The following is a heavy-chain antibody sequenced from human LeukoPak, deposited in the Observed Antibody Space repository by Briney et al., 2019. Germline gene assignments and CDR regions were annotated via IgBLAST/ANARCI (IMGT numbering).Heavy chain of an antibody. Sequence: ASVKVSCKVSGYTLTELSMHWVRQAPGKGLEWMGGFDPEDGETIYAQKFQGRVTMTEDTSTDTAYMELSSLRSEDTAVYYCATGYCSSTSCYYYGMDVWGQGTTVTVSS. J-gene: IGHJ6*02. CDR1: GYTLTELS. CDR2: FDPEDGET. CDR3: ATGYCSSTSCYYYGMDV. D-gene: IGHD2-2*01. V-gene: IGHV1-24*01.